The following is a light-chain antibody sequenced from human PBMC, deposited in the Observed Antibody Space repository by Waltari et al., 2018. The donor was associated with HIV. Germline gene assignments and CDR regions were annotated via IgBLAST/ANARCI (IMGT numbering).Light chain of an antibody. CDR3: QQRSRWPPAYT. V-gene: IGKV3-11*01. CDR2: DAS. Sequence: EIVFTQSPATLSLSPGERATLACRASQSVSIYLAGYQQNPGQPPRLLIYDASNRATAIPARFSGSGSGTDFTLTISSLEPEDFAVYYCQQRSRWPPAYTFGQGTKLEIK. CDR1: QSVSIY. J-gene: IGKJ2*01.